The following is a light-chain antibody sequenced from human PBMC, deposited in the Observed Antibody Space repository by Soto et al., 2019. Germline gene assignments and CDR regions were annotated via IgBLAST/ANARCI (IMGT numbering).Light chain of an antibody. CDR2: GAS. Sequence: EIVLTQSPGTLSLSPGERATRSCWASQSVSSSYLAWYQQKPGQAPKLLIYGASNSATGIPDRFSGSGSGTVFTLIISRLVPEDSAVYYCQLYGLSSITFGQGTRLEIQ. CDR3: QLYGLSSIT. V-gene: IGKV3-20*01. CDR1: QSVSSSY. J-gene: IGKJ5*01.